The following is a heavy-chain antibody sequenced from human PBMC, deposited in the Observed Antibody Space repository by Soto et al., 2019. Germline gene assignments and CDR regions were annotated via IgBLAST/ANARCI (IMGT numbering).Heavy chain of an antibody. Sequence: SETLSLTCSVSGGSISSSSSYWGWIRQPPGKGLELIGSIYYSGSTYYNPSLKSRVTISVDTSKNQFSLKLSSVTAADTAVYYCARLVYDSSGYRPGWGQGTLVTVSS. CDR2: IYYSGST. D-gene: IGHD3-22*01. CDR1: GGSISSSSSY. V-gene: IGHV4-39*01. CDR3: ARLVYDSSGYRPG. J-gene: IGHJ4*02.